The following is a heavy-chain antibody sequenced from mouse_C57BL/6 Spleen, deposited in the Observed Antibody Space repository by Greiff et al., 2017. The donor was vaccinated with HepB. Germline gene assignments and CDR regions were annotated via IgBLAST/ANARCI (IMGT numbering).Heavy chain of an antibody. J-gene: IGHJ4*01. V-gene: IGHV5-6*01. D-gene: IGHD4-1*01. CDR1: GFTFSSYG. Sequence: EVQLVESGGDLVKPGGSLKLSCAASGFTFSSYGMSWVRQTPDKRLEWVATISSGGSYTYYPDSVKGRFTISRDNANNTLYLQMSSLKSEDTAMYYCARGDWDNYYAMDYWGQGTSVTVSS. CDR2: ISSGGSYT. CDR3: ARGDWDNYYAMDY.